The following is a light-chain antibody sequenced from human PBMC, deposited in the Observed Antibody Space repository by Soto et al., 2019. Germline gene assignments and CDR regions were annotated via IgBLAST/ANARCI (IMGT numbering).Light chain of an antibody. CDR2: GAS. V-gene: IGKV3-20*01. J-gene: IGKJ3*01. Sequence: EIVLTQSPGTLSLSPGERATLSCRASQGVTTAYLAWYQHKPGQAPRLLIFGASNRATGIPDRFSGSGSGTAFTLTISRLEPEDFAVYSCQQYGGSPLFTFGPGTRV. CDR1: QGVTTAY. CDR3: QQYGGSPLFT.